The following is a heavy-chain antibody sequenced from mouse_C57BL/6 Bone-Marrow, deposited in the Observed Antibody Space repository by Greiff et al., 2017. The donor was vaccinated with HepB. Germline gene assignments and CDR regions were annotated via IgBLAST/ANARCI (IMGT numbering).Heavy chain of an antibody. J-gene: IGHJ1*03. V-gene: IGHV1-81*01. CDR3: ARGGVYYYGSSSYWYFDV. D-gene: IGHD1-1*01. Sequence: QVQLKQSGAELARPGASVKLSCKASGYTFTSYGISWVKQRTGQGLEWIGEIYPRSGNTYYNEKFKGKATLTADKSSSTAYMELRSLTSEDSAVYFCARGGVYYYGSSSYWYFDVWGTGTTVTVSS. CDR1: GYTFTSYG. CDR2: IYPRSGNT.